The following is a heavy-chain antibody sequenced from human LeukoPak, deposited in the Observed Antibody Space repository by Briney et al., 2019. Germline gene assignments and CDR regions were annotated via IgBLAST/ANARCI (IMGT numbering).Heavy chain of an antibody. J-gene: IGHJ4*02. V-gene: IGHV3-66*02. CDR3: AKDLGGSGSYLFDY. D-gene: IGHD3-10*01. Sequence: GGSLRLSCAASGFTVSSNYMSWVRQAPGKGLEWVSVIYSGGNTYYADSVKGRFTISRDNSKNMVYPQMNSLRAEDTAVYYCAKDLGGSGSYLFDYWGQGTLVTVSS. CDR2: IYSGGNT. CDR1: GFTVSSNY.